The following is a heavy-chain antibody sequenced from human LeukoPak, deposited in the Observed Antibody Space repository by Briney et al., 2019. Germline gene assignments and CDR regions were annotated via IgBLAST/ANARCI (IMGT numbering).Heavy chain of an antibody. Sequence: ASVKVSCKVSGYTLTELSMHWVRQAPGKGLEWMGGFDPEDGETIYAQKFQGRATMTEDTSTDTAYMELSSLRSEDTAVYYCATLPAAMKFSIDYWGQGTLVTVSS. D-gene: IGHD2-2*01. CDR2: FDPEDGET. CDR3: ATLPAAMKFSIDY. V-gene: IGHV1-24*01. J-gene: IGHJ4*02. CDR1: GYTLTELS.